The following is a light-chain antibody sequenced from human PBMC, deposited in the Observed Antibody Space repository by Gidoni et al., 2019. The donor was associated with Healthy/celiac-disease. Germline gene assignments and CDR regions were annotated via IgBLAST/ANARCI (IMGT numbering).Light chain of an antibody. Sequence: EIVLTQSAGTMSMSPGERATLTCRASQSVSSSYLAWYQQKPGQAPRLLFYGASIRATGIPDMFSGSGAGTDFTLTISILEPEDFAVYYCQQYGSSRCTFGGXTKVEIK. CDR3: QQYGSSRCT. CDR1: QSVSSSY. CDR2: GAS. J-gene: IGKJ4*01. V-gene: IGKV3-20*01.